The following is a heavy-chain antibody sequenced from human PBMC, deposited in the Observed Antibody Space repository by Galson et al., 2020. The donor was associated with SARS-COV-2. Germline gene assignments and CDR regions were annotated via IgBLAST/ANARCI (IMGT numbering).Heavy chain of an antibody. CDR2: IFHSGTT. Sequence: SETLSLTCSVSGYSISSGYYWGWIRQPPGKGLEYIGSIFHSGTTYYNPSRKSRVAILVDTSRNEFSLKLTSVTAADTAVYFCATLGGFPPQNYFYDMDVWGQGTTVTVSS. J-gene: IGHJ6*02. D-gene: IGHD3-16*01. V-gene: IGHV4-38-2*02. CDR1: GYSISSGYY. CDR3: ATLGGFPPQNYFYDMDV.